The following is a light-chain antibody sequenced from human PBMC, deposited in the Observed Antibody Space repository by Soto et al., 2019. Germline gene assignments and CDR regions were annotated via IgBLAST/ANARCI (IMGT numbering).Light chain of an antibody. J-gene: IGLJ3*02. CDR1: SNDVGGYDF. Sequence: QSALTQPRSVSGSPRQSVTISCTGSSNDVGGYDFVSWYQQHPGKAPKLMISDVSERPSGVPDRFSGSKSANTASLTISGLQAEDEADYYCCSYAGTYTLVFGGGTKLTVL. CDR2: DVS. V-gene: IGLV2-11*01. CDR3: CSYAGTYTLV.